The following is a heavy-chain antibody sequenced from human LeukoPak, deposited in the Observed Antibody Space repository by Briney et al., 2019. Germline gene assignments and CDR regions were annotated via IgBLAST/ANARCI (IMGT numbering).Heavy chain of an antibody. Sequence: GGSLRLSCAASGFTFFSYTMNWVRQAPGKGLEWVSSISSSSIYIYYADSVKGRFTISRDNAKNSLYLQMNSLRAEDTAVYYCARVQWLTTGYYMDVWGKGTTVTVSS. V-gene: IGHV3-21*01. J-gene: IGHJ6*03. CDR1: GFTFFSYT. CDR2: ISSSSIYI. CDR3: ARVQWLTTGYYMDV. D-gene: IGHD6-19*01.